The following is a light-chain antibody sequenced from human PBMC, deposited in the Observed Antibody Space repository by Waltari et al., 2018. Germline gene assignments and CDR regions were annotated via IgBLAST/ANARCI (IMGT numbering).Light chain of an antibody. CDR2: DAS. CDR1: QSVSNN. V-gene: IGKV3-15*01. CDR3: QQYNTWLRT. J-gene: IGKJ1*01. Sequence: EIAMTQSPATLSVSPGERATLSCRASQSVSNNLVWYQQKPGQAPRLLIYDASTRATDIPARFSGSGSGTEFTLTISSLQSEDSAVYYCQQYNTWLRTFGQGP.